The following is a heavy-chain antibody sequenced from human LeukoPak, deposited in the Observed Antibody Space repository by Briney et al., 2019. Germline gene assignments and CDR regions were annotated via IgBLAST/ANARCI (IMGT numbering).Heavy chain of an antibody. CDR1: GFTFSSYA. Sequence: GGSRRLSCAASGFTFSSYAMHWVRQAPGKGLEWVAVISYDGSNKYYADSVKGRFTISRDNSKNTLYLQMNSLRAEDTAVYYCARGRGGVVPAAIYPLRRLNWFDPWGQGTLVTVSS. CDR2: ISYDGSNK. V-gene: IGHV3-30*01. J-gene: IGHJ5*02. CDR3: ARGRGGVVPAAIYPLRRLNWFDP. D-gene: IGHD2-2*02.